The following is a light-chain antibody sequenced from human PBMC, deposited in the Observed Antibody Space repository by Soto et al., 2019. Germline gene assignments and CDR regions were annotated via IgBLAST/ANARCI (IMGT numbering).Light chain of an antibody. Sequence: ESVLTQSPGTLSLSPGERATLSCRASQTVINNQLAWYQQTPGQAPRLLIYAASSRATGIPDRFSGSGSGTDFTLTITRLEPEDSAMYYCQQYGSSGGITFGHGTRLEIK. CDR3: QQYGSSGGIT. V-gene: IGKV3-20*01. J-gene: IGKJ5*01. CDR2: AAS. CDR1: QTVINNQ.